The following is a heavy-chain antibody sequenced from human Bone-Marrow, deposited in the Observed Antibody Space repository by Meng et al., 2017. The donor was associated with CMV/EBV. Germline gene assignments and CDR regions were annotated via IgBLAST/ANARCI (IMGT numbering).Heavy chain of an antibody. J-gene: IGHJ4*02. V-gene: IGHV5-51*01. Sequence: SGYSFTDYWIGWVRQMPGKGLEWMGLIYPGSSETRYNPSFQGQVTISADRSISSTYLQWSSLKASDTAMYYCARHERTGTYRSLHYWGQGTQVTVSS. CDR2: IYPGSSET. D-gene: IGHD1-7*01. CDR1: GYSFTDYW. CDR3: ARHERTGTYRSLHY.